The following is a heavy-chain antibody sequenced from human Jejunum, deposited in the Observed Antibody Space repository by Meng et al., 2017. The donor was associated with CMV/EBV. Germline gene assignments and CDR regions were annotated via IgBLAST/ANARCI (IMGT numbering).Heavy chain of an antibody. CDR3: ARGVGDY. V-gene: IGHV4-34*01. D-gene: IGHD1-26*01. J-gene: IGHJ4*02. Sequence: TLSITCADYGGSVSDYKWSWFRQTPGKGLEWIGEIISGGATNSNPSLNSRLTISIDTSKNQLSLKVTSVTAADTAIYYCARGVGDYWGQGTLVTVSS. CDR2: IISGGAT. CDR1: GGSVSDYK.